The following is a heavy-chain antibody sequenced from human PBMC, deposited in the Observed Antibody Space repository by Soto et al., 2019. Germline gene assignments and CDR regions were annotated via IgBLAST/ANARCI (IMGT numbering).Heavy chain of an antibody. Sequence: ESGGGLVQPGGSLRLSCVASGLTFSSSWMNWVRQAPGKGLEWVANIKQDGSEKYYVDSVKGRFSISRDNAKNALYLQMNSLRAEDTAMYYCTRVSRINAPDYWGQGTLVTVSS. V-gene: IGHV3-7*01. CDR1: GLTFSSSW. CDR2: IKQDGSEK. J-gene: IGHJ4*02. CDR3: TRVSRINAPDY.